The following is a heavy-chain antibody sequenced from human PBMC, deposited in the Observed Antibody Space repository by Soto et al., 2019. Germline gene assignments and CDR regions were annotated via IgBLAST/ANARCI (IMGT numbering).Heavy chain of an antibody. CDR3: ASTLSMSRGHYFDY. D-gene: IGHD3-10*01. CDR2: ISSSSSTI. Sequence: EVQLVESGGGLVQPGGSLRLSCAASGFTFSSYSMNWVRQAPGKGLEWVSYISSSSSTIYYADSVKGRFTISRDNAKNSLYLQMNSLRAEDTAVYYCASTLSMSRGHYFDYWGQGTLVTVSS. V-gene: IGHV3-48*01. J-gene: IGHJ4*02. CDR1: GFTFSSYS.